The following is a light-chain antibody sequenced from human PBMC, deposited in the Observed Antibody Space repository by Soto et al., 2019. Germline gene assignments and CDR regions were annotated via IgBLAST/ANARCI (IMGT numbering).Light chain of an antibody. CDR2: GNS. CDR3: QSYDSSLREV. V-gene: IGLV1-40*01. CDR1: SSNIGAGYD. J-gene: IGLJ2*01. Sequence: QSVLTPPPSVSGAPGQRVTISCTGSSSNIGAGYDVHWYQQLPGTAPKLLIYGNSNRPSGVPDRFSGSKSGTSASLAITGLQAEDEADYYCQSYDSSLREVFGGGTKVTVL.